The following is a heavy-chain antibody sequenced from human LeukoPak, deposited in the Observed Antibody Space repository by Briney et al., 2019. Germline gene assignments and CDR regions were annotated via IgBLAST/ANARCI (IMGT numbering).Heavy chain of an antibody. D-gene: IGHD4-23*01. CDR3: ARDNSVEDTAWWFDP. CDR1: GYTFTTYY. Sequence: ASVKVSCKASGYTFTTYYVHWVRQAPGQGLEWMGIINPSGGSTSYAQKFQGRVTMTRDMSTSTDYMELSSLRSEDTAVYYCARDNSVEDTAWWFDPWGQGTLVTVSS. CDR2: INPSGGST. J-gene: IGHJ5*02. V-gene: IGHV1-46*01.